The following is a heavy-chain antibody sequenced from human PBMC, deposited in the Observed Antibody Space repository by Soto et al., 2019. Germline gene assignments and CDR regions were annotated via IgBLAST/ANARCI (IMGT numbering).Heavy chain of an antibody. V-gene: IGHV4-31*03. J-gene: IGHJ6*02. CDR2: IYYSGST. Sequence: TLSLTCTVSGGSISSGGYYWSWIRQHPGKGLEWIGYIYYSGSTYYNPSLKSRVTISVDTSKNQFSLKLSSVTAADTAVYYCARDQASKPHCSSTSCPTYYYGMDVWGQGTTVTVSS. CDR3: ARDQASKPHCSSTSCPTYYYGMDV. CDR1: GGSISSGGYY. D-gene: IGHD2-2*01.